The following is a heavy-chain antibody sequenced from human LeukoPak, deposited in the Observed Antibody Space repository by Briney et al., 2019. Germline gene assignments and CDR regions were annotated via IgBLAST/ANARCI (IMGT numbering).Heavy chain of an antibody. V-gene: IGHV6-1*01. Sequence: SQTLSLTCAISGDSVSSNSAAWNWIRQSPSRGLEWLGRTYYRSKWYNDSAVSVKSRITINPDTSKNQFSLQPNSVTPEDTAVYYCARDTQITIFGVAPYYYGMDVWGQGTTVTVSS. CDR1: GDSVSSNSAA. D-gene: IGHD3-3*01. CDR3: ARDTQITIFGVAPYYYGMDV. J-gene: IGHJ6*02. CDR2: TYYRSKWYN.